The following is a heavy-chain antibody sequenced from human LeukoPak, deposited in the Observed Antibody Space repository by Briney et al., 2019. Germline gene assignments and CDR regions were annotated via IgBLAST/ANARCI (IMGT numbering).Heavy chain of an antibody. CDR1: GVTFSDHW. V-gene: IGHV3-7*01. CDR3: ARGATGTYWDCFDL. Sequence: AGGSLRLSCAASGVTFSDHWMTWVRQTPGKGLEWVAHINQDGSEKHFVDSVEGRFTISRDNDNNSMSLQMNKLRVEDTAVYYCARGATGTYWDCFDLWGQGTLVTVSS. CDR2: INQDGSEK. J-gene: IGHJ5*02. D-gene: IGHD1-26*01.